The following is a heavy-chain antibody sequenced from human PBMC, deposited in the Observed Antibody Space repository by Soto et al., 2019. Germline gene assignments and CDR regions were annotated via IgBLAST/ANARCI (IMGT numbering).Heavy chain of an antibody. CDR2: IYYSGST. J-gene: IGHJ5*02. V-gene: IGHV4-59*12. D-gene: IGHD6-19*01. Sequence: SETLSLTCTVSGGSISSYYWSWIRQPPGKGLEWIGYIYYSGSTNYNPSLKSRVTISVDTSKNQFSLKLSSVTAADTAVYYCARDSSGPLSNWFDPWGQGTLVTVSS. CDR1: GGSISSYY. CDR3: ARDSSGPLSNWFDP.